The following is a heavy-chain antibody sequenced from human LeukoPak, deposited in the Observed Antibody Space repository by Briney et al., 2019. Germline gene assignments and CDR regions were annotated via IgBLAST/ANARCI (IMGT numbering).Heavy chain of an antibody. CDR1: GYTFNNHY. J-gene: IGHJ4*02. V-gene: IGHV1-46*02. CDR2: INPSGGST. D-gene: IGHD7-27*01. CDR3: ARNPPRTGDFNS. Sequence: ASVTVSCKASGYTFNNHYMYWVRQAPGQGLEWMGVINPSGGSTSYAQKFQGRVTMTRDTSTNTAYMELSALTSEDTAVYYCARNPPRTGDFNSWGQGALVTVSS.